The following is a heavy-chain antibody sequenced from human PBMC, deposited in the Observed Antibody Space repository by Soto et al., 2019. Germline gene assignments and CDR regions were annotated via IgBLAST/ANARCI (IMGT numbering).Heavy chain of an antibody. Sequence: QVQLMQAGAEVKKPGASVKVSCKASGNTFTNYYIHWVRQAPGQGLEWMGTINPSGGHTTYSQNFLGRVTMTRDTATSTLYMELTSLTSDATAGYYCVRGGHVVGVTAAFDYWGPGTLVTVSS. D-gene: IGHD2-21*02. CDR3: VRGGHVVGVTAAFDY. V-gene: IGHV1-46*01. CDR1: GNTFTNYY. J-gene: IGHJ4*02. CDR2: INPSGGHT.